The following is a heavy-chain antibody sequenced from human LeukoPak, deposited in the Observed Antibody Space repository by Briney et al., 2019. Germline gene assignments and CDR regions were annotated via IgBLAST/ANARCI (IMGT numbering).Heavy chain of an antibody. D-gene: IGHD2-21*01. J-gene: IGHJ2*01. CDR3: ARAYLLPSIPYWYFDL. Sequence: GGSLRLSCAASGFTFSDYYMSWVRQAPGKGLEWLSYISSPSSTIYYADSVRGRFTISRDNAKNSLYLQMNSLRAEDAAIYYCARAYLLPSIPYWYFDLWGRGTLVTVSS. CDR1: GFTFSDYY. CDR2: ISSPSSTI. V-gene: IGHV3-11*04.